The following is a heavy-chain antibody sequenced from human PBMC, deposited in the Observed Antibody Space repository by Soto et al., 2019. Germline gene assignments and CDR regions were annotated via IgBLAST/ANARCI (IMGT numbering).Heavy chain of an antibody. CDR1: GFTFSSYG. Sequence: GGSLRLSSAASGFTFSSYGMHGVRQAPGKGLEWVAVISYDGSNKYYAAAVEGRFTISRDNSKNTLYLQMNSLRAEDTAVYYCAKDGGGGYDTFYYYYYGMDVWGQGTTVTVS. D-gene: IGHD5-12*01. J-gene: IGHJ6*02. CDR3: AKDGGGGYDTFYYYYYGMDV. V-gene: IGHV3-30*18. CDR2: ISYDGSNK.